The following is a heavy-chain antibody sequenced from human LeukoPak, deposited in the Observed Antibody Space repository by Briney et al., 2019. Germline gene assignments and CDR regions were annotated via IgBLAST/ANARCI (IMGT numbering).Heavy chain of an antibody. V-gene: IGHV1-3*01. D-gene: IGHD4-11*01. CDR2: INAGNGNT. CDR3: ARGPYSNYWFDP. J-gene: IGHJ5*02. CDR1: GYTFTSYA. Sequence: GASVKVSCTPSGYTFTSYAMHWVRLAPGQRLEWMGWINAGNGNTKYSQKFQDRVTITRDTSASTAYMELSSLRSEDTAVYFCARGPYSNYWFDPWGQGTLVTVSS.